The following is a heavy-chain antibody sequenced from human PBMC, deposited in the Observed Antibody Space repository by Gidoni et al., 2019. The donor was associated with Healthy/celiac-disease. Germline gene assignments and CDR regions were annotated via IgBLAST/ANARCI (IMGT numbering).Heavy chain of an antibody. D-gene: IGHD3-10*01. V-gene: IGHV4-34*01. CDR3: ARGSTMVRGVIITPYVDY. CDR1: GGSFSGSY. Sequence: QVQLQQWGAGLLKPSETLSLTCAVYGGSFSGSYWSWIRQPPGKGLEWIGEINHSGSTNYNPSLKSRVTISVDTSKNQFSLKLSSVTAADTAVYYCARGSTMVRGVIITPYVDYWGQGTLVTVSS. J-gene: IGHJ4*02. CDR2: INHSGST.